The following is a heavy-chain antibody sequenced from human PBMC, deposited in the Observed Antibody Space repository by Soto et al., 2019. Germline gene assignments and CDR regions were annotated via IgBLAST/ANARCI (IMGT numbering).Heavy chain of an antibody. D-gene: IGHD3-22*01. V-gene: IGHV3-21*04. CDR2: ISSSSTYI. CDR3: ARDYYDSSGLAHDY. CDR1: GFTFSSYS. Sequence: GGSLRLSCAASGFTFSSYSMNWVRQAPGKGLQWVSSISSSSTYIYYADSVKGRFTISRDNAKNSLYLQMNSLRAEDTAVYYCARDYYDSSGLAHDYWGQGTLVTVSS. J-gene: IGHJ4*02.